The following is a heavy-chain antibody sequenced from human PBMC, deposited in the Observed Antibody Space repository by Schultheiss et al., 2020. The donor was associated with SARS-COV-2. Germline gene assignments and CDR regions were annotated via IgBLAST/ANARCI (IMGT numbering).Heavy chain of an antibody. CDR2: ILSGGNT. CDR1: GFSFSNYG. Sequence: GGSLRLSCAASGFSFSNYGMSWVRQAPGKGLNWVSTILSGGNTYYADSVEGRFIISRDNAKNTLSLQMSNLGVEDSAVYFCVLMHYGSYQKWGQGTLVTVSS. J-gene: IGHJ4*02. D-gene: IGHD1-26*01. V-gene: IGHV3-23*01. CDR3: VLMHYGSYQK.